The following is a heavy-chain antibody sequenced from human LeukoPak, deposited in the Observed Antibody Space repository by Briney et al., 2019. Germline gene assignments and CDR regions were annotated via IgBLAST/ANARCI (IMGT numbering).Heavy chain of an antibody. J-gene: IGHJ4*02. CDR1: GYTFTGYY. CDR3: AREQRTGRTGTTPVLGY. Sequence: GASVKVSCKASGYTFTGYYMHWVRQAPGQGLEWMRWINPNSGGTNYAQKFQGRVTMTRDTSISTAYMELSRLRSDDTAVYYCAREQRTGRTGTTPVLGYWGQGTLVTVSS. D-gene: IGHD1-1*01. CDR2: INPNSGGT. V-gene: IGHV1-2*02.